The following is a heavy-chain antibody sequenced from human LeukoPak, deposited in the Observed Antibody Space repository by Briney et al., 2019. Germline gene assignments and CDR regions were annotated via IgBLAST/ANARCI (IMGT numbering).Heavy chain of an antibody. CDR3: ARLDCRSTSCYYNWFDP. D-gene: IGHD2-2*01. J-gene: IGHJ5*02. CDR2: ISAYNGNT. V-gene: IGHV1-18*01. CDR1: GYTFTSYG. Sequence: EASVKVSCKASGYTFTSYGISWVRQAPGQGLEWMGWISAYNGNTNYAQKVQGRVTMTTDTSTSRAYMELRLLRSGDTAVYYCARLDCRSTSCYYNWFDPWGQGTLVTVSS.